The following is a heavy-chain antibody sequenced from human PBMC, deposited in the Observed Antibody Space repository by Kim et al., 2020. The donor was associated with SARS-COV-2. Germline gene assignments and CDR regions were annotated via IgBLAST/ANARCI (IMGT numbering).Heavy chain of an antibody. Sequence: ASVKVSCKASGYTFTSYGISWVRQAPGQGLEWMGWISAYNGNTNYAQKLQGRVTMTTDTSTSTAYMELRSLRSDDTAVYYCARAPTVTTSYYYYGMDVWGQGTTVTVSS. CDR3: ARAPTVTTSYYYYGMDV. V-gene: IGHV1-18*01. CDR2: ISAYNGNT. CDR1: GYTFTSYG. J-gene: IGHJ6*02. D-gene: IGHD4-4*01.